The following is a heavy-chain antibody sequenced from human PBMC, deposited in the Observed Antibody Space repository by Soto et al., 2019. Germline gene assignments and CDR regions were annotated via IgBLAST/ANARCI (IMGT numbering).Heavy chain of an antibody. CDR1: GASITTYY. Sequence: SETLSLTCTVSGASITTYYWSWIRQPPGKGLEWIGYISYSGSTYYNPSLKSRVTISVDTSKNQFSLKLSSVTAADTAVYYCARSVLRYFDWLSHFDYWGQGTLVTVSS. V-gene: IGHV4-59*08. J-gene: IGHJ4*02. CDR3: ARSVLRYFDWLSHFDY. CDR2: ISYSGST. D-gene: IGHD3-9*01.